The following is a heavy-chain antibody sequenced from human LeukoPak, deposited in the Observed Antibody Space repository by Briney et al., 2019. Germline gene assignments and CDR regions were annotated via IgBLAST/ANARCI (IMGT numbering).Heavy chain of an antibody. CDR1: GGSISSGSYY. CDR2: IYTSGSI. J-gene: IGHJ6*03. D-gene: IGHD3-22*01. V-gene: IGHV4-61*02. CDR3: ARTYYYDSSGISYMDV. Sequence: SETLSLTCTVSGGSISSGSYYWSWIRQPAGEGLEWIGRIYTSGSIDYNPSLKSRVIISVDTSKNQFSLKLSSVTAADTAVYYCARTYYYDSSGISYMDVWGKGTTVTVSS.